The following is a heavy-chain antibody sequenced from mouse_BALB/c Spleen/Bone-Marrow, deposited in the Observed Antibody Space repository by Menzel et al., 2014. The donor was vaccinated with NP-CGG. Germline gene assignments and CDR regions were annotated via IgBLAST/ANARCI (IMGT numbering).Heavy chain of an antibody. Sequence: VQLQQSGPELVKPGASMKIPCKASGYSFTGYTMNWVKQSHGENLEWIGLINPYNGGTSYNQKFKGEATLTVDKSSSTAYMELLSLTSEDSAVYYCARWDYYGYAMDYWGQGTSVTVSS. CDR1: GYSFTGYT. D-gene: IGHD1-1*01. CDR3: ARWDYYGYAMDY. CDR2: INPYNGGT. J-gene: IGHJ4*01. V-gene: IGHV1-18*01.